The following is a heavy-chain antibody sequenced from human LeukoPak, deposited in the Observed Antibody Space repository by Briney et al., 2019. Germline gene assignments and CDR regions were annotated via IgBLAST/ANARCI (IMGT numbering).Heavy chain of an antibody. V-gene: IGHV3-21*01. Sequence: GGSLRLSCAASGFTFSSYSMNWVRQAPGKGLEWVSSISSSSSYIYYADSVKGRFTISRDNAKNSLYLQMNSLRAEDTAVYYCARVGGYCSSTSRYANWFDPWGQGTLVTVSS. CDR3: ARVGGYCSSTSRYANWFDP. D-gene: IGHD2-2*01. CDR2: ISSSSSYI. J-gene: IGHJ5*02. CDR1: GFTFSSYS.